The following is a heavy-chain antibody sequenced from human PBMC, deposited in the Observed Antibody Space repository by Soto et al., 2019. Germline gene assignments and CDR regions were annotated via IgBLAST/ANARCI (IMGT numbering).Heavy chain of an antibody. CDR3: ARKDKSGYFNWFHP. J-gene: IGHJ5*02. CDR2: IFPSDSDT. CDR1: GYKFTSSW. D-gene: IGHD3-22*01. Sequence: GECLKISCRTSGYKFTSSWISWVRQMPGKGLEWMGIIFPSDSDTRYSPSFQGQVTISADRSTSTVFLQWASLKASDTAVYFCARKDKSGYFNWFHPWGQGTPVPVSP. V-gene: IGHV5-51*01.